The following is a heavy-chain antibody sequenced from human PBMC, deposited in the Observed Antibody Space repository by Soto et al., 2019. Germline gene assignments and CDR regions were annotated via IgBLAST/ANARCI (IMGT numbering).Heavy chain of an antibody. V-gene: IGHV4-31*03. CDR1: GGSISSGGYY. CDR2: IYYSGST. Sequence: SETLSLTCTVSGGSISSGGYYWSWIRQHPGKGLEWIGYIYYSGSTYYNPSLKSRVTISVDTSKNQFSLKLSSVTAADTAVYYCARGLRGAVAPHTGSPDYWGQGTLVTVSS. D-gene: IGHD6-19*01. J-gene: IGHJ4*02. CDR3: ARGLRGAVAPHTGSPDY.